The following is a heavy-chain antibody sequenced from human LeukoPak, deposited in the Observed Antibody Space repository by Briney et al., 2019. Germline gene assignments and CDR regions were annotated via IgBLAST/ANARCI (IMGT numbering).Heavy chain of an antibody. J-gene: IGHJ6*02. CDR2: ASGSGAGT. D-gene: IGHD3-10*01. Sequence: GGALRLSCASSVFTFSSDVVSWGRQAPGRGRWWGSAASGSGAGTYYADSVRGRFTISRDNYKNTLYLQMNSLRAEDTAVYYCAKDGPWFSGRGWSYNYSGMDVWGQGNTVTVSS. V-gene: IGHV3-23*01. CDR1: VFTFSSDV. CDR3: AKDGPWFSGRGWSYNYSGMDV.